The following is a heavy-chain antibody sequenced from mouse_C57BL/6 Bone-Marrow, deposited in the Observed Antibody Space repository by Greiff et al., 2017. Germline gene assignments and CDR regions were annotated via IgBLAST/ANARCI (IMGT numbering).Heavy chain of an antibody. J-gene: IGHJ2*01. D-gene: IGHD2-2*01. CDR1: YTFSRRVH. CDR3: SEDSAVYYCLYGYDRGYFDY. V-gene: IGHV1-87*01. Sequence: VQLQQSGPELARPWASVKISCQAFYTFSRRVHFAIRDTNYWMQWVKQRPGQGLEWIGAIYPGNGDTSYNQKFKGKATLTADKSSSTAYMQLSSRTSEDSAVYYCLYGYDRGYFDYWGQGTTLTVSS. CDR2: GQGLEWIG.